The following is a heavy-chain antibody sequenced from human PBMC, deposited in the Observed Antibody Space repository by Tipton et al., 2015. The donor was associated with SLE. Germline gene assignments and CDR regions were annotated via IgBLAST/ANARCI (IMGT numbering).Heavy chain of an antibody. CDR2: ISWNSGSI. V-gene: IGHV3-9*01. CDR3: AKESVVAGFDP. CDR1: GFIFDVYA. J-gene: IGHJ5*02. D-gene: IGHD2-2*01. Sequence: SLRLSCAASGFIFDVYAMHWVRQAPGKGLEWVSGISWNSGSIGYADSVKGRFTMSRDNAKNTLYLQMNSLRAEDTAVYYCAKESVVAGFDPWGQGTLVTVSS.